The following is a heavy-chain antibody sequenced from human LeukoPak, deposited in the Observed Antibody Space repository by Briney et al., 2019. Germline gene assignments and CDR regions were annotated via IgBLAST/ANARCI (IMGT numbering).Heavy chain of an antibody. CDR3: ARDRIPKYCGGDCFPYYYYGMDV. CDR1: GFTFSSYS. CDR2: ISSSSSYI. V-gene: IGHV3-21*01. Sequence: MPGGSLRLSCAASGFTFSSYSMNWVRQAPGKGLEWVSSISSSSSYIYYADSVKGRFTISRDNAKNSLYLQMNSLRAEDTAVYYCARDRIPKYCGGDCFPYYYYGMDVWGQGTTVTVSS. D-gene: IGHD2-21*02. J-gene: IGHJ6*02.